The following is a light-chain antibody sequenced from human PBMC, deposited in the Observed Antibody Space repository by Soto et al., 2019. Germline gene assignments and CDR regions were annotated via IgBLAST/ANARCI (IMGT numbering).Light chain of an antibody. CDR1: QSVRSN. Sequence: IVMTQSPATLSVSPGERATLSCGASQSVRSNLAWYQQKPGQAPRLLIYGASARATGIPARFSGSGSGTDFTLTISRLEPEDFAVYYCQQYGSSTRTFGQGTKVDIK. V-gene: IGKV3-15*01. CDR3: QQYGSSTRT. CDR2: GAS. J-gene: IGKJ1*01.